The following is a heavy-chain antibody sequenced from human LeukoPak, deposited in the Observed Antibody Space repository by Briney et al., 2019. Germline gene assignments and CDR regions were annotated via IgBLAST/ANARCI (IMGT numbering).Heavy chain of an antibody. D-gene: IGHD5-12*01. CDR1: GGSISRYY. CDR3: ARESPSGYGDY. J-gene: IGHJ4*02. Sequence: PSETLSLTCIVSGGSISRYYWSWIRQPPGKGLEWIGYISFSGNIKYNPSLKSRVTISVDTSKDQFSLKLSSVTAADTAVYYCARESPSGYGDYWGQGTLVTVSS. CDR2: ISFSGNI. V-gene: IGHV4-59*01.